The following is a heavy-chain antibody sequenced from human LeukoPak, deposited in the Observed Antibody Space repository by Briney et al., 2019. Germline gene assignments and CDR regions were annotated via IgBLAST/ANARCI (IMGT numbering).Heavy chain of an antibody. CDR3: AKGYSSSWYWYYYGMDV. V-gene: IGHV3-23*01. CDR1: EFTFNNYW. CDR2: ISGSGGST. D-gene: IGHD6-13*01. Sequence: HPGGSLRLSCAASEFTFNNYWMHWVRQAPGKGLEWVSAISGSGGSTYYADSVKGRFTISRDNSKNTLYLQMNSLRAEDTAVYYCAKGYSSSWYWYYYGMDVWGQGTTVTVSS. J-gene: IGHJ6*02.